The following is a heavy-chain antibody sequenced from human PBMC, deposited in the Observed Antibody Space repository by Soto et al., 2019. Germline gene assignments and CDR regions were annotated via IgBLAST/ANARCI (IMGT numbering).Heavy chain of an antibody. Sequence: SGPTLVNPSQTLTLTCTFSGFSLSTRGRCVTWIRQPPGKALEWLALIDWNDEKDYNTSLQTRLTISKDTYKDQVVLRMTNMDPVDTATYYCARVPPMGENFNDVGWFDPWGQGTQVTVSS. D-gene: IGHD3-16*01. V-gene: IGHV2-70*01. CDR2: IDWNDEK. J-gene: IGHJ5*02. CDR3: ARVPPMGENFNDVGWFDP. CDR1: GFSLSTRGRC.